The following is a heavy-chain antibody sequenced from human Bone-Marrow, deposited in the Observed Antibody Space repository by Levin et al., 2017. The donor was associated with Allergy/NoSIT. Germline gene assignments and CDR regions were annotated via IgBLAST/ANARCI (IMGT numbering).Heavy chain of an antibody. CDR3: ARDSGHGLDY. D-gene: IGHD5-12*01. Sequence: GASVKVSCAASGFTFSSYWIHWVRQAPGKGLVWVSRINYDGDSTSYADSVKGRFTISRDDAKNTLYLQMNSLRAEDTAVYYCARDSGHGLDYWGQGTLVTVFS. CDR1: GFTFSSYW. CDR2: INYDGDST. J-gene: IGHJ4*02. V-gene: IGHV3-74*01.